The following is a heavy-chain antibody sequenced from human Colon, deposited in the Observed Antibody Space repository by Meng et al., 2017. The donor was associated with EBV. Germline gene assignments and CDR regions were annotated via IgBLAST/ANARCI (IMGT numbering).Heavy chain of an antibody. CDR2: VRYSGTA. Sequence: HESGPGLGKSSETLSLTCIVPCGSPYNSDVFWEWISRPPGQGLEWIGSVRYSGTAYYNPSLTSRVTISVDTSKNQFSLNLSSLTAADTAVYYCARHVYGDSYGFWGQGTLVTVSS. J-gene: IGHJ4*02. CDR3: ARHVYGDSYGF. V-gene: IGHV4-39*01. D-gene: IGHD4-17*01. CDR1: CGSPYNSDVF.